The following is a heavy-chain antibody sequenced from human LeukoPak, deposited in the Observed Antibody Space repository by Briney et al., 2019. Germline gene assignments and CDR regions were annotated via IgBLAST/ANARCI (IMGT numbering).Heavy chain of an antibody. CDR3: AIGDGLGELSSSFDY. V-gene: IGHV3-30*04. CDR1: GSTFSSYA. D-gene: IGHD3-16*02. CDR2: ISYDGSNK. J-gene: IGHJ4*02. Sequence: GGSLRLSCAATGSTFSSYAMHWVRQAPGKGLEWVAVISYDGSNKYYADSVKGRFTISRDNSKNTLYLQMNSLRAEDTAVYYCAIGDGLGELSSSFDYWGQGTLVTVSS.